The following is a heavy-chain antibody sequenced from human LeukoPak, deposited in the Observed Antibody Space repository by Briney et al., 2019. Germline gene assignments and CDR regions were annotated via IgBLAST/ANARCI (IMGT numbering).Heavy chain of an antibody. V-gene: IGHV1-18*01. CDR2: ISVYTGNT. J-gene: IGHJ4*02. D-gene: IGHD4-17*01. CDR3: AKDRGWQYADYDMVAVEY. Sequence: GASVKVSCKASGYTFTNYGISWVRQAPGQGLEWMGWISVYTGNTYYAQKFQARVTMTTDTSTSTAYMELRSLRSDNTAVYYCAKDRGWQYADYDMVAVEYWGQGTLVTVSS. CDR1: GYTFTNYG.